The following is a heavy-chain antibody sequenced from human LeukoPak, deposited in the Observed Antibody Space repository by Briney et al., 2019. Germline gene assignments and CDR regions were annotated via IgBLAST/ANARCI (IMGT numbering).Heavy chain of an antibody. CDR3: ARVGGHYYDSSAYYPLDY. CDR1: GYTFTSYG. Sequence: ASVKVSCKASGYTFTSYGFTWVRQAPGQGLEWMGWISGYNGNTNYAQKLQGRVTMTTDTSTSTAYMELRSLRSDDTAVYYCARVGGHYYDSSAYYPLDYWGQGTQVTVCS. V-gene: IGHV1-18*01. J-gene: IGHJ4*02. CDR2: ISGYNGNT. D-gene: IGHD3-22*01.